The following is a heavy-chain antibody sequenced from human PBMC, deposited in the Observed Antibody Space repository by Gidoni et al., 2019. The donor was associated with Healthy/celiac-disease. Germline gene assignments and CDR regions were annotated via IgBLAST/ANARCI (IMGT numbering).Heavy chain of an antibody. D-gene: IGHD3-22*01. J-gene: IGHJ4*02. V-gene: IGHV3-33*01. CDR1: GFTFSSLG. Sequence: VQLLQSGGGVVHPGGSLRLSCSASGFTFSSLGMHWVRQDPGKGLEWVAVIWYDGSNKYYADSVKGRFTISRDNSKNTLYLQMNGLRAEDTAVYYCARGWLAGTYDSSGYYSYFDYWGQGTLVTVSS. CDR2: IWYDGSNK. CDR3: ARGWLAGTYDSSGYYSYFDY.